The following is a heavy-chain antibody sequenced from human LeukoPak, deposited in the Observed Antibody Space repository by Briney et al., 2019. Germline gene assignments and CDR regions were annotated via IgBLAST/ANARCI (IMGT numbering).Heavy chain of an antibody. CDR2: IYYSGST. CDR1: GGSISSYY. CDR3: ARATAMVFDY. V-gene: IGHV4-59*08. D-gene: IGHD5-18*01. Sequence: SETLSLTCTVSGGSISSYYWSWIRQPPGKGLEWIGYIYYSGSTNYNPSLKSRVTISVDTSKNQFSLKPSSVTAADTAVYYCARATAMVFDYWGQGTLVTVSS. J-gene: IGHJ4*02.